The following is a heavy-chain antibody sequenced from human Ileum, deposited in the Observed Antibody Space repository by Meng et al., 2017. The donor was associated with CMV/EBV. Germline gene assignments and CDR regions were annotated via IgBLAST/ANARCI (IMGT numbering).Heavy chain of an antibody. D-gene: IGHD5-24*01. Sequence: QVKLVPSGAEVKTPGASVKVSCKTSGFTFTHYGITWVRQAPGQGLEYMGWISAYNGNTNYAQKFLGRATMTTDASTSTAYMELRSLTSDDTAVYYCAKWAQSSRWPPDPFDPWGQGTLVTVSS. J-gene: IGHJ5*02. V-gene: IGHV1-18*01. CDR3: AKWAQSSRWPPDPFDP. CDR1: GFTFTHYG. CDR2: ISAYNGNT.